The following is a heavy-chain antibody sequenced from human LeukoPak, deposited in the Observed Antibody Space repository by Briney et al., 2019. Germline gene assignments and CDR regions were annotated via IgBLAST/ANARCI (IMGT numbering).Heavy chain of an antibody. V-gene: IGHV1-18*01. J-gene: IGHJ1*01. CDR1: GYTFTSYG. D-gene: IGHD2-2*01. CDR3: AREDCSSTSYYFYFQH. CDR2: ISAYNGNT. Sequence: ASVKVSCKASGYTFTSYGISWVRQAPGQGLEWMGWISAYNGNTNYAQKLQGRVTMTTDTSTSTAYMELRSLRSDDTAVYYCAREDCSSTSYYFYFQHWGQGTLVTVSS.